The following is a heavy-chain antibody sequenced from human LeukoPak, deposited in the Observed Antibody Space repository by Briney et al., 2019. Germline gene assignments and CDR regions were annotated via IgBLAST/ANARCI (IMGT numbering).Heavy chain of an antibody. CDR1: GFTFSKYA. V-gene: IGHV3-23*01. CDR3: AGASVVGGFDY. Sequence: PGGSLRLSCAASGFTFSKYAMTWVRQAPGKGLEWVSGISVSGGSTNYADSVKGRFTLSRDNSKNTLNLQMNSLRAEDTAVYYCAGASVVGGFDYWGQGTLVTVSS. J-gene: IGHJ4*02. D-gene: IGHD1-26*01. CDR2: ISVSGGST.